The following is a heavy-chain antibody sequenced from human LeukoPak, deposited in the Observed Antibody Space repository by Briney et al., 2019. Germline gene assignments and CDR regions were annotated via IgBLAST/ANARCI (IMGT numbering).Heavy chain of an antibody. V-gene: IGHV3-23*01. J-gene: IGHJ4*02. Sequence: GGSLRLSCAASGFTFSSYAMSWVRQAPGKGLEWVSAISGSGGSTYYADSMKGRFTISRDNSKNTLYVQMNSLRAEDTAVYYCAKDGGSGYYYFDYWGQGTLVTVSS. D-gene: IGHD3-22*01. CDR1: GFTFSSYA. CDR2: ISGSGGST. CDR3: AKDGGSGYYYFDY.